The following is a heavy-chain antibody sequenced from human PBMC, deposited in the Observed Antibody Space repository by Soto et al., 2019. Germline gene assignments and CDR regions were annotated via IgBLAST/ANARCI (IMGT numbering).Heavy chain of an antibody. V-gene: IGHV1-2*02. Sequence: GASVKVSCKASGYTFTGYYMHWVRQAPGQGLEWMGWINPNSGGTNYAQKFQGRVTMTRDTSISTAYMELSRLRSDDTAVYYCARDSVLLWFGELPYWGQGTLVTVSS. D-gene: IGHD3-10*01. CDR3: ARDSVLLWFGELPY. CDR2: INPNSGGT. J-gene: IGHJ4*02. CDR1: GYTFTGYY.